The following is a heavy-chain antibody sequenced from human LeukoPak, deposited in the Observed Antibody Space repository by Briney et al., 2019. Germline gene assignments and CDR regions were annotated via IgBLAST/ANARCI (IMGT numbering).Heavy chain of an antibody. CDR3: VRGSGGFDY. J-gene: IGHJ4*02. D-gene: IGHD6-19*01. CDR2: TNNEGTSH. CDR1: GFTFSTYW. V-gene: IGHV3-74*01. Sequence: VGSLRLSCAASGFTFSTYWLHWVREAPGKGLVRVSYTNNEGTSHYYADSVKGRFTISRDNAKNTVDLQMSSLSVEDTAVYYCVRGSGGFDYWGEGSLVTVS.